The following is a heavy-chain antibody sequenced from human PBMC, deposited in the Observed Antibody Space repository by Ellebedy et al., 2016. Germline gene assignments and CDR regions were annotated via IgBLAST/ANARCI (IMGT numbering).Heavy chain of an antibody. D-gene: IGHD3-10*01. CDR1: GFTFNNYA. J-gene: IGHJ2*01. V-gene: IGHV3-23*01. Sequence: GESLKISCTASGFTFNNYAMTWVRQAPGKGLEWVSGLGGSGDTIYYADSVKGRFTISRDNSKKTLDLQMNRLRTGDTAVYYCARGRYGSGSYPQPYWYFDLWGRGTLVTFSS. CDR3: ARGRYGSGSYPQPYWYFDL. CDR2: LGGSGDTI.